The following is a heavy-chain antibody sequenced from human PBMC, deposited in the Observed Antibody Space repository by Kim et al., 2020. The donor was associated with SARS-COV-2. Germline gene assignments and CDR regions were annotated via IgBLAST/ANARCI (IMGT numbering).Heavy chain of an antibody. CDR1: GYIFTNFW. J-gene: IGHJ3*01. CDR3: ASIRGTSGDYQGGDAFDL. D-gene: IGHD3-22*01. CDR2: IYPGDSDT. Sequence: GESLKISCQGSGYIFTNFWIGWVRQMPGKGLEWMRLIYPGDSDTRYSPSFEGQVTISVEKSINTAYLQWSTLKASDSAIYYCASIRGTSGDYQGGDAFDLWGQGTMVTVSS. V-gene: IGHV5-51*01.